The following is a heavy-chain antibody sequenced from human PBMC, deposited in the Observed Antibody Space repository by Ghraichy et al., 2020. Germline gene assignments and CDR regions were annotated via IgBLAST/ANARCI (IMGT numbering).Heavy chain of an antibody. CDR3: ARVNIEAVALNWYFDL. Sequence: LSLTCAASGFTFSDYYMSWIRQAPGKGLEWVSYISFSGSPIYYADSVKGRFTISRDNAKNSLYLQMNSLRAEDTAVYYCARVNIEAVALNWYFDLWGRGTLVTVSS. V-gene: IGHV3-11*01. CDR2: ISFSGSPI. CDR1: GFTFSDYY. J-gene: IGHJ2*01. D-gene: IGHD6-19*01.